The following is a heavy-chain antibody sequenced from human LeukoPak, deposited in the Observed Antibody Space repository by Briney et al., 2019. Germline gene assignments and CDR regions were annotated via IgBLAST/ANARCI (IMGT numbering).Heavy chain of an antibody. CDR2: ISYDGSNK. D-gene: IGHD3-10*01. Sequence: GGSLRPSCAASGFTFSSYAMHWVRQAPGKGLEWVAVISYDGSNKYYADSVKGRFTISRDNSKNTLYLQMNSLRAEDTAVYYCARAMVRGVNNYYYGMDVWGQGTTVTVSS. CDR1: GFTFSSYA. CDR3: ARAMVRGVNNYYYGMDV. J-gene: IGHJ6*02. V-gene: IGHV3-30-3*01.